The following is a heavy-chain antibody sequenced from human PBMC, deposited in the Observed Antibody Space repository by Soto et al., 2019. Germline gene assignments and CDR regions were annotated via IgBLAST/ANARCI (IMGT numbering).Heavy chain of an antibody. CDR1: GGSISSYY. D-gene: IGHD3-9*01. CDR3: ARGKDILTGLAYNWFDP. J-gene: IGHJ5*02. V-gene: IGHV4-59*01. Sequence: PSETLSLTCTVSGGSISSYYWSWIRQPPGKGLEWIGYIYYSGSTNYNPSLKSRVTISVDTSKNQFSLKLSSVTAADTAVYYCARGKDILTGLAYNWFDPWGQGTLVTVSS. CDR2: IYYSGST.